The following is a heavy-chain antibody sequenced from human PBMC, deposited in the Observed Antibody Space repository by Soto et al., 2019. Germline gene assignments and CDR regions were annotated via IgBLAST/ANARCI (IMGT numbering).Heavy chain of an antibody. V-gene: IGHV5-51*01. Sequence: PGESLKISCQGSGYRFSIFCIGWVLQMPWKGLEWMGIAQPGHSDTRYSPAFQGHVTISVDESTNTAYLQWSSLRASDTAMYFCARHGYSSSWYPDHWGQGTLVTVSS. J-gene: IGHJ4*02. CDR3: ARHGYSSSWYPDH. CDR2: AQPGHSDT. D-gene: IGHD6-13*01. CDR1: GYRFSIFC.